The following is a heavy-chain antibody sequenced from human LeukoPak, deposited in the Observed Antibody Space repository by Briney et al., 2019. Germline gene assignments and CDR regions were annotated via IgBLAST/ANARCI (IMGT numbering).Heavy chain of an antibody. D-gene: IGHD3-9*01. CDR3: ARGGGVRGYFDWFLD. V-gene: IGHV3-21*01. CDR2: ISSSISYI. Sequence: GGSLRLSCAASGFTFGSYSMNWVRQAPGRGLEWVSSISSSISYIYYADSVKGRFTISRDNAKNSLYLQMNSLRAEDTAVYYCARGGGVRGYFDWFLDWGQGTLVTVSS. CDR1: GFTFGSYS. J-gene: IGHJ4*02.